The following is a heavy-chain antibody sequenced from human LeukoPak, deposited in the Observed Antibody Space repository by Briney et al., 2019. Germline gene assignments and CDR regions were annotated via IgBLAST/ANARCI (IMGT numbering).Heavy chain of an antibody. CDR3: ARLVVEEANFDY. Sequence: PSETLSLTCAVYGGSFSGYYWSWIRQPPGKGLEWIGYIYHSGSTYYNPSLKSRVTISVDRSKNQFSLKLSSVTAADTAVYYCARLVVEEANFDYWGQGTLVTVSS. D-gene: IGHD2-15*01. V-gene: IGHV4-30-2*01. CDR2: IYHSGST. J-gene: IGHJ4*02. CDR1: GGSFSGYY.